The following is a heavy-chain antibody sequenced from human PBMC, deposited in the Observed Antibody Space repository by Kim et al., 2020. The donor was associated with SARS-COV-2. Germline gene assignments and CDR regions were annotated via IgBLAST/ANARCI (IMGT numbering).Heavy chain of an antibody. CDR2: IIPLFNVT. V-gene: IGHV1-69*13. Sequence: SVKVSCKAAGGSFSSFGINWVRQAPGQGLEWMGGIIPLFNVTKTAQKFQGRLTITADASTSPSFMEMRSLKFEDTAMYYCVKEVGGLGLDVWGQGTLV. D-gene: IGHD3-10*01. J-gene: IGHJ4*02. CDR3: VKEVGGLGLDV. CDR1: GGSFSSFG.